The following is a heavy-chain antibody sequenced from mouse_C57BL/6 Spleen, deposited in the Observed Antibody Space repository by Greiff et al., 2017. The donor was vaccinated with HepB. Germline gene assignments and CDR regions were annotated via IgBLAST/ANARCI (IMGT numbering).Heavy chain of an antibody. CDR3: ARSDYGNYNYAMDY. CDR1: GYAISSYC. D-gene: IGHD2-1*01. CDR2: IYPGDGDT. Sequence: VQLHESVSELVKPGASVKISCKASGYAISSYCMNWVKQRPGKGLEWIGQIYPGDGDTNYNGKFKGKATLTADKSSSTAYMQLSSLTSEDSAVYFCARSDYGNYNYAMDYWGQGTSVTVSS. J-gene: IGHJ4*01. V-gene: IGHV1-80*01.